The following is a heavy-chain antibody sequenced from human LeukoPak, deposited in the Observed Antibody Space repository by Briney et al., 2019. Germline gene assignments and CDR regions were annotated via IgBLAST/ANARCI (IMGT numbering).Heavy chain of an antibody. CDR3: AKDDSSGYHCDY. CDR2: ISGSGGST. Sequence: GGSLRLSCAASGFTFSGYAMSWVRQAPGKGLEWVSAISGSGGSTYYADSVKGRFTISRDNSKNTLYLQMNSLRAEDTAVYYCAKDDSSGYHCDYWGQGTLVTVSS. J-gene: IGHJ4*02. D-gene: IGHD3-22*01. CDR1: GFTFSGYA. V-gene: IGHV3-23*01.